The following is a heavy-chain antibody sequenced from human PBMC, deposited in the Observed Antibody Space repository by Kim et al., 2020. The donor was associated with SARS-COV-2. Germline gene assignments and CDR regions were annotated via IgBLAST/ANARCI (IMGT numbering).Heavy chain of an antibody. CDR2: NGAT. CDR3: ARTRSMDV. V-gene: IGHV1-2*02. J-gene: IGHJ6*02. Sequence: NGATNYAQNCQDRVTLTRDTSISTAYMELSSLRPDDTAVYYCARTRSMDVWGQGTAVTVSS.